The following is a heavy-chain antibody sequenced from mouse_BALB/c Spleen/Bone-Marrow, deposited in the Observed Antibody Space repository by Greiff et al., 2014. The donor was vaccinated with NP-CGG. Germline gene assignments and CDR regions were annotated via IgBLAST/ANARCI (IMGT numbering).Heavy chain of an antibody. CDR2: LNPSNGHT. D-gene: IGHD2-4*01. V-gene: IGHV1S81*02. Sequence: VQLQQSGAELLKPGTSVKLSCKASGYTFTRYWMHWVKQRPGQGLEWIGELNPSNGHTNYNGKFKNKATVTVDKSSSTAYMQRSSLTSEDSAVYYCARMITTRGFDYWGQDTTLTVSS. CDR3: ARMITTRGFDY. J-gene: IGHJ2*01. CDR1: GYTFTRYW.